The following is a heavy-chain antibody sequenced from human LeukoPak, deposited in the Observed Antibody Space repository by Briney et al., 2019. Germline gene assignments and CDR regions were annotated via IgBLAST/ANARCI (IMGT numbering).Heavy chain of an antibody. Sequence: SETLSLTCTVSGGSISSSSYFWGWIRQPPGKGLEWIGTIHYSGSTYYNPSLKSRVTISVDTSKNQLSLKLSSVTAADTAVYYCARQPYRSGAYYFDYWGQGALITVSS. J-gene: IGHJ4*02. CDR3: ARQPYRSGAYYFDY. CDR2: IHYSGST. CDR1: GGSISSSSYF. V-gene: IGHV4-39*01. D-gene: IGHD2-15*01.